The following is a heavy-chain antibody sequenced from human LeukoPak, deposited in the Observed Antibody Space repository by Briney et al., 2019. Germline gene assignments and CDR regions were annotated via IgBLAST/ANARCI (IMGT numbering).Heavy chain of an antibody. CDR3: ASTSGMVTRAFDI. V-gene: IGHV6-1*01. D-gene: IGHD5-18*01. CDR2: TYYRSKWYN. Sequence: SQTLSLTCAISGDSVSSNSAAWNWIRQSPSRGLEWLGRTYYRSKWYNDHAVSVKSRITINPDTSKHQFSLQLNSVTPEDTAVYYCASTSGMVTRAFDIWGQGTMVTVSS. CDR1: GDSVSSNSAA. J-gene: IGHJ3*02.